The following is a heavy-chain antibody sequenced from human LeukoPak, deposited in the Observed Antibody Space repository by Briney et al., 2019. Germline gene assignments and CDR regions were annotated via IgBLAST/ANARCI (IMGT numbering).Heavy chain of an antibody. D-gene: IGHD2-2*01. CDR3: ARDAVPCSSTSCSDAFDI. V-gene: IGHV3-64*01. J-gene: IGHJ3*02. Sequence: GGSLRLSCAASGFTFSSYAMSWVRQAPGKGLEYVSAISSNGGSTYYANSVKGRFTISRDNSKNTLYLQMGSLRAEDMAVYYCARDAVPCSSTSCSDAFDIWGQGTMVTVSS. CDR1: GFTFSSYA. CDR2: ISSNGGST.